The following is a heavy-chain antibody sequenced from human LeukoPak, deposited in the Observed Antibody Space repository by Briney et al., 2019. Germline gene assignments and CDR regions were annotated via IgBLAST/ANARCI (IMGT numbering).Heavy chain of an antibody. J-gene: IGHJ4*02. V-gene: IGHV4-34*01. D-gene: IGHD5-24*01. CDR2: INHSGST. CDR3: ARTVEMATIDY. CDR1: GGSFSGYY. Sequence: SETLSLTCAVYGGSFSGYYWSWIRQPPGKGLEWIGEINHSGSTNYNPSLKSRATISVDTSKNQFSLKLSSVTAADTAVYYCARTVEMATIDYWGQGTLVTVSS.